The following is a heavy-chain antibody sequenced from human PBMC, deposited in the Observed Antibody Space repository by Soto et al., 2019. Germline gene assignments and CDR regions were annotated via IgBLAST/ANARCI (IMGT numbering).Heavy chain of an antibody. D-gene: IGHD2-15*01. V-gene: IGHV1-69*13. CDR1: GGTFGSYA. J-gene: IGHJ6*02. Sequence: SVKVSCKASGGTFGSYAFNWVRQAPGQGLEWMGGIIPIFGTANYAQKFQGRVTITADESKSTAYMEQSSLRSEDTAVYYCARVRCSGVSCYSYYYHGMDVWGLGTTVTVSS. CDR2: IIPIFGTA. CDR3: ARVRCSGVSCYSYYYHGMDV.